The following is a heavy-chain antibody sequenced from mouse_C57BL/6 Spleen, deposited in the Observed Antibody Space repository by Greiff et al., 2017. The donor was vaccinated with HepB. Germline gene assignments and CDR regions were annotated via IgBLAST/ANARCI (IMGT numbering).Heavy chain of an antibody. D-gene: IGHD1-1*01. V-gene: IGHV1-80*01. J-gene: IGHJ1*03. Sequence: QVQLQQSGAELVKPGASVKISCKASGYAFSSYWMNWVKQRPGKRLEWIGQIYPGDGDTNYNGKVKGKATMTAAKSSSTTYMQLSSLTSEDTAVYFCARGTYYYGSSSHWYFDVWGTGTTVTVSS. CDR1: GYAFSSYW. CDR2: IYPGDGDT. CDR3: ARGTYYYGSSSHWYFDV.